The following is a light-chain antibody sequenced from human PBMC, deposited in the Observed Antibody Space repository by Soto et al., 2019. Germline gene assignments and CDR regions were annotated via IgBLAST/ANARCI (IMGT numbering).Light chain of an antibody. Sequence: QSVLTQPASVSASPGQSITISCTGTSSDLGGSNFVSWYQQHPGKPPKLIIYDVATRPSGVSNRFSGFKSGSTASLIISRLQTEDEADNYCVSFTSRTTYVFGSGTQLTVL. CDR2: DVA. J-gene: IGLJ7*01. V-gene: IGLV2-14*03. CDR3: VSFTSRTTYV. CDR1: SSDLGGSNF.